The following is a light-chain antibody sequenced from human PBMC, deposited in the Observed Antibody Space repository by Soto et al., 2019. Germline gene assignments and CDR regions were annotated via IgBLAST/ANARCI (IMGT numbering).Light chain of an antibody. Sequence: EIELTQSPGTLSLFPGERATLSCRATQSVNSDYLAWYQQKPGQAPRLLIYIASRRATGIPDRFSGSGSGTDFTLTISRLEPEDFAVYYCQQYGTSPWTFGQGTKVEIK. CDR1: QSVNSDY. CDR3: QQYGTSPWT. V-gene: IGKV3-20*01. CDR2: IAS. J-gene: IGKJ1*01.